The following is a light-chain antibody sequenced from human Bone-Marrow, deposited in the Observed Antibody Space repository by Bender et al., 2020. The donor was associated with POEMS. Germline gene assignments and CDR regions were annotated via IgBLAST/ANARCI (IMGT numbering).Light chain of an antibody. J-gene: IGLJ1*01. CDR2: NDR. CDR1: SSNIGAHA. CDR3: VGWDATLRAYV. Sequence: QSVLTQPPSASGTPGQRVTISCSGGSSNIGAHAVNWYQQLPGTAPKLLIYNDRQRPSGVPDRFPGSKSGTSASLAISGLRSDDEADYYCVGWDATLRAYVFGAGTKVTVL. V-gene: IGLV1-47*01.